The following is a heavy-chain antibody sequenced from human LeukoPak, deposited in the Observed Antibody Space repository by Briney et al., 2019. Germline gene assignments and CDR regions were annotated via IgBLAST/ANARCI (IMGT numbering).Heavy chain of an antibody. J-gene: IGHJ4*02. CDR1: GFTFSSYS. Sequence: GGSLRLSCAASGFTFSSYSMNWVRQAPGKGLEWVSSISSSSSYIYYADSVKGRFTISRDNAKNSLYLQMNSLRAEDTAVYYCAREEKSVYSGSYYDYWGQGTLVTVSS. CDR3: AREEKSVYSGSYYDY. CDR2: ISSSSSYI. V-gene: IGHV3-21*04. D-gene: IGHD1-26*01.